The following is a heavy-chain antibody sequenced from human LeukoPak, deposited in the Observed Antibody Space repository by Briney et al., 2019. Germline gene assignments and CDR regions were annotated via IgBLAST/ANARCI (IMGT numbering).Heavy chain of an antibody. V-gene: IGHV1-2*02. CDR1: GYTFTGYY. CDR3: ARTPIVSTAFDI. D-gene: IGHD5/OR15-5a*01. Sequence: ASVKVSCKASGYTFTGYYMHWVRQAPGQGLEWMGWINPNSGATNYAQKFQGRVTMTRDTSISTAYMELSRLRSDDTAVYYCARTPIVSTAFDIWGQGTMVTASS. CDR2: INPNSGAT. J-gene: IGHJ3*02.